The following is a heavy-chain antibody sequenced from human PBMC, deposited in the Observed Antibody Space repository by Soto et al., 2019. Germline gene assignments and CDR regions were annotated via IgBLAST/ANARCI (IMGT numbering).Heavy chain of an antibody. D-gene: IGHD1-26*01. CDR3: ARDSGAEVVAPPEVRYMDV. Sequence: QVHLVQSEAEVKRPGASVKISCKASGYTFTNYGFSWVRQAPGQGLEWLGWISSFNGNTYYAQKIQGRVTMPTDTSTTTVYMELRSLTPADTAVYFCARDSGAEVVAPPEVRYMDVWGKGTTVTVSS. J-gene: IGHJ6*03. CDR1: GYTFTNYG. V-gene: IGHV1-18*01. CDR2: ISSFNGNT.